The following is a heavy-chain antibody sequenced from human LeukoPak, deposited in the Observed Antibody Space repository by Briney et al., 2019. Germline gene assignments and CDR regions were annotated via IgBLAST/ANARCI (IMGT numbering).Heavy chain of an antibody. CDR1: GFTFSSYW. Sequence: GGSLRLSCAASGFTFSSYWMHWVRQAPGKGLVWVSRINSDGSSTSYADSVKGRFTISRDNAKNTLYLQMNSLRAEDTAVYYCARDTPEFIPGTVTTGNDAFDIWGQGTMVTVSS. D-gene: IGHD4-17*01. J-gene: IGHJ3*02. CDR2: INSDGSST. CDR3: ARDTPEFIPGTVTTGNDAFDI. V-gene: IGHV3-74*01.